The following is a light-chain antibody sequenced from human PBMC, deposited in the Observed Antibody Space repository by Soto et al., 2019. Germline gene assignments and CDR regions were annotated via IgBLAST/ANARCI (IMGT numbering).Light chain of an antibody. Sequence: ELVLTQSPGTLSLSPGERATLSCRASQSVSGNSLAWYQQKPGQAPRLLIYDASNRATGIPARFSGSGSGTDFTLAISSLEPEDFAVYYCQQYNNWPPITFGQGTRLEIK. CDR2: DAS. CDR1: QSVSGN. J-gene: IGKJ5*01. V-gene: IGKV3-11*01. CDR3: QQYNNWPPIT.